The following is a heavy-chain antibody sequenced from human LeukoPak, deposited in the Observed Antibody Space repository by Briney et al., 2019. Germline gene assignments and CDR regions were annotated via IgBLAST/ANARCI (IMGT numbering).Heavy chain of an antibody. CDR3: ARGPSRYCSGGSCGA. CDR2: IRYDGSNK. Sequence: GGSLRLSCAASGFTFSSYGMHWVRQAPGKGLEWVAFIRYDGSNKYYADSVKGRFTFSRDNSKNTLYLQMNSLTAEDTAVYYCARGPSRYCSGGSCGAWGQGTLVTVSS. J-gene: IGHJ5*02. D-gene: IGHD2-15*01. V-gene: IGHV3-30*02. CDR1: GFTFSSYG.